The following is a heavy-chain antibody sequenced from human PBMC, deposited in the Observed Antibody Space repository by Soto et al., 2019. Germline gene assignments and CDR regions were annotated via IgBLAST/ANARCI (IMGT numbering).Heavy chain of an antibody. CDR1: GGLFSSYD. D-gene: IGHD3-22*01. J-gene: IGHJ4*02. CDR2: IIPVFDTV. V-gene: IGHV1-69*06. CDR3: ARGGSGYVWFNEF. Sequence: QEQLVQSGAEVKKSGSSVKVSCKDTGGLFSSYDVSWVRQAPGLGLEWMGGIIPVFDTVYYAQKFQGRVTITADKSTNTAYMELSSLRSEATAMYYYARGGSGYVWFNEFWGQGTLVTVSS.